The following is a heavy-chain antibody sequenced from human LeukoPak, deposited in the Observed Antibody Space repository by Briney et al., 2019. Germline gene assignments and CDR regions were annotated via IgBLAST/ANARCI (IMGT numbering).Heavy chain of an antibody. CDR3: ARGRATVTTLSGMDV. CDR2: INPNTGGT. D-gene: IGHD4-17*01. Sequence: AASVRVSCKASGYTFIGYYMHWVRQAPGQGLEWMGWINPNTGGTNYAQKFQGWVTMTRDTSISTAYMELSRLRSDGTAVYYCARGRATVTTLSGMDVWGQGTTVTVFS. J-gene: IGHJ6*02. V-gene: IGHV1-2*04. CDR1: GYTFIGYY.